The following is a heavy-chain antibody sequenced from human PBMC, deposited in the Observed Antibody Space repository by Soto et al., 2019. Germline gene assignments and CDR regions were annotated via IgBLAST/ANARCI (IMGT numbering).Heavy chain of an antibody. Sequence: EVQLVQPAAEVKEPGESLKISCQGSGYNFDRYWVGWVRQLPGKGLDWMGLIYPDDAETKYGPSFEGQVTISADRFAAYLRWTSLKASDSGIYYGARIYGNNRASCPVGYGFDVWGRGTTVTVSS. J-gene: IGHJ6*02. D-gene: IGHD5-12*01. CDR3: ARIYGNNRASCPVGYGFDV. CDR2: IYPDDAET. V-gene: IGHV5-51*01. CDR1: GYNFDRYW.